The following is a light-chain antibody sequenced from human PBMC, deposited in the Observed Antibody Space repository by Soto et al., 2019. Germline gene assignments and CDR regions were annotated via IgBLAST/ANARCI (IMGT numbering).Light chain of an antibody. Sequence: QSVLTKPPSVSGSPGQSVPISCPGTRSDVGSYDRVSWYQQTPGTAPKLMISEVTNRPSGVPDRFSGSKSGNKASLTISGGQAEDEADYYCSCYSRSSNIWVFGGGTKLTVL. V-gene: IGLV2-18*01. CDR2: EVT. CDR3: SCYSRSSNIWV. CDR1: RSDVGSYDR. J-gene: IGLJ3*02.